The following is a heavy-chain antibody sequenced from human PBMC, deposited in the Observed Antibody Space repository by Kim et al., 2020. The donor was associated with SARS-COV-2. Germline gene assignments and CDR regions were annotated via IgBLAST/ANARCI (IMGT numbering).Heavy chain of an antibody. Sequence: SETLSLTCSVSGGSMTSFSSARYHWSWIRQRPGKGLEWIGSIYHITSTNYNPALKSRVSISIDTSQNQFSLHLNSVTAADTAVYYCARDVPPGSGSYWGSFYGMDVWGQGTTVTVS. CDR2: IYHITST. CDR3: ARDVPPGSGSYWGSFYGMDV. J-gene: IGHJ6*02. CDR1: GGSMTSFSSARYH. V-gene: IGHV4-31*03. D-gene: IGHD3-10*01.